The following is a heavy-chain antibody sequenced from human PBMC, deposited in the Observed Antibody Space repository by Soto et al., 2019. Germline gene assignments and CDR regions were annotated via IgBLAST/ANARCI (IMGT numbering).Heavy chain of an antibody. J-gene: IGHJ5*02. Sequence: PSETLSLTCTVSGGSISSSSYYWGWIRQPPGKGLEWIGSIYYSGSTYYNPSLKSRVTISVDTSKNQFSLKLSSVTAADTAVYYCARHLPHAYCCGDCYSYWFDPWGQGALVTVSS. CDR1: GGSISSSSYY. V-gene: IGHV4-39*01. D-gene: IGHD2-21*02. CDR2: IYYSGST. CDR3: ARHLPHAYCCGDCYSYWFDP.